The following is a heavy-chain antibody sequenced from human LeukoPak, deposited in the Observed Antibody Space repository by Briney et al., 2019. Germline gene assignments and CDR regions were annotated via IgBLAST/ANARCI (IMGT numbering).Heavy chain of an antibody. J-gene: IGHJ5*02. CDR3: ARGLKAGSYYYGSGSYYNRQTLGFDP. CDR2: IYYSGST. Sequence: KPSETLSLTCTVSGGSISSSSYYWGWIRQPPGKGLEGIGSIYYSGSTNYNPSLKSRVTISVDTSKNQFSLKLSSVTAADTAVYYCARGLKAGSYYYGSGSYYNRQTLGFDPWGQGTLVTVSS. D-gene: IGHD3-10*01. V-gene: IGHV4-39*07. CDR1: GGSISSSSYY.